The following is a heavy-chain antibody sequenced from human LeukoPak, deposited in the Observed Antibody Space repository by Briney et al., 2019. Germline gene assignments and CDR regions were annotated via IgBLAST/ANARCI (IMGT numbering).Heavy chain of an antibody. D-gene: IGHD2-21*01. CDR3: AKAPVTTCRGAYCYPFDY. Sequence: PGGSLRLSCAASGFTFSSYAMHWVRQAPGKGLEWVAVISYDGSNKYYADSVKGRFTISRDNSKNTLYLQMNRLRPEDAAVYYCAKAPVTTCRGAYCYPFDYWGQGALVTVSS. CDR2: ISYDGSNK. J-gene: IGHJ4*02. V-gene: IGHV3-30*04. CDR1: GFTFSSYA.